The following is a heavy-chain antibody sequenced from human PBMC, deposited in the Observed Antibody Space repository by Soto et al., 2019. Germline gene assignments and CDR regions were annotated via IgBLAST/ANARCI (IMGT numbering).Heavy chain of an antibody. CDR1: GFTSSSYV. Sequence: QVQLVESGGGVVQPGRSLRLSCVASGFTSSSYVMHWVRQAPGKGQEWVAVISYDGSNKNYADDVKVRFTISRDSSKNTLYLQMNSLRGEDTAVYSCARGDPYYGMDVWGQGTTVTVSS. J-gene: IGHJ6*02. V-gene: IGHV3-30*04. CDR3: ARGDPYYGMDV. CDR2: ISYDGSNK.